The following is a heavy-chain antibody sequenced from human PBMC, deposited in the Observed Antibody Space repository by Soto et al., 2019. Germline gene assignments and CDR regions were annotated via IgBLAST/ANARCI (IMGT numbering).Heavy chain of an antibody. CDR3: AKDLTQGLVIFGQDWFDP. Sequence: GGSLRLSCAASGFTFSSYAMSWVRQAPGKGLEWVSAISGSGGSTYYADSVKGRFTISRDNSKNTLYLQMNSLRAEDTAVYYCAKDLTQGLVIFGQDWFDPWGQGTLVTVSS. D-gene: IGHD6-19*01. J-gene: IGHJ5*02. CDR2: ISGSGGST. CDR1: GFTFSSYA. V-gene: IGHV3-23*01.